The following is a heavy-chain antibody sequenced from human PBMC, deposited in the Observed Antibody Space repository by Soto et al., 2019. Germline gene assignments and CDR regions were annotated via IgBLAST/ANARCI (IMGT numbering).Heavy chain of an antibody. CDR2: IYYSGTT. CDR1: GGSISSSSDY. V-gene: IGHV4-39*01. J-gene: IGHJ5*02. Sequence: SETLSLTFTVSGGSISSSSDYWGWIRQPPGKGLEWIGSIYYSGTTYYNPSRESRVTIFVDTSKNQCSLKMTSVTAADTAVYYCAVAVDGSGWYGDWFDPWGQGTLVTVSS. CDR3: AVAVDGSGWYGDWFDP. D-gene: IGHD6-19*01.